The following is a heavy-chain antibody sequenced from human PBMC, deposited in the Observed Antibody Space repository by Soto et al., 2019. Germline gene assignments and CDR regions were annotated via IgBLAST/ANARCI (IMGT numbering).Heavy chain of an antibody. CDR1: GGSISSGNW. CDR3: ASHRGNTFGPYDD. V-gene: IGHV4-4*02. Sequence: PSETLSLTCNVSGGSISSGNWWSWVRQSPGKGLEWIGEIYHSGSTNHNPSLKSRVIISVDKSRNQFSLKLSSVTAADTAVYFCASHRGNTFGPYDDWGQGTQVTVSS. D-gene: IGHD3-16*01. CDR2: IYHSGST. J-gene: IGHJ4*01.